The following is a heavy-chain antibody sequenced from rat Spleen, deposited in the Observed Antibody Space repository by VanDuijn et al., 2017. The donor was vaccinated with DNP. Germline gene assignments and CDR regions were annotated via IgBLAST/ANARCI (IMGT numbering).Heavy chain of an antibody. CDR3: VTGIGTVTRGY. J-gene: IGHJ2*01. Sequence: EVQLVESGGGLVQPGRSLKLSCAASGFSFRNYYMAWVRQTPQKGLEWVAIISHSDGTTYYSDSVRGRFTISRDNTQNSLQLQMNSLKSEDMATYYCVTGIGTVTRGYWGQGVMVTVSP. CDR1: GFSFRNYY. V-gene: IGHV5-22*01. CDR2: ISHSDGTT. D-gene: IGHD1-1*01.